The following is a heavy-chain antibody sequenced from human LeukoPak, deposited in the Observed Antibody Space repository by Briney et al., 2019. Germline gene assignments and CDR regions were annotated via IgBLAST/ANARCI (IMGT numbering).Heavy chain of an antibody. Sequence: GGSLRLSCAASGFTFSSYSMTWVRQAPGEGLEWVSALSGGGGNTYYADSVKGRFTISRDNSKNTLYLQMNSLRADDTAIYYCAKGGVEAGTLYLEYWGQGTLVTVSS. CDR2: LSGGGGNT. CDR3: AKGGVEAGTLYLEY. V-gene: IGHV3-23*01. CDR1: GFTFSSYS. D-gene: IGHD6-13*01. J-gene: IGHJ4*02.